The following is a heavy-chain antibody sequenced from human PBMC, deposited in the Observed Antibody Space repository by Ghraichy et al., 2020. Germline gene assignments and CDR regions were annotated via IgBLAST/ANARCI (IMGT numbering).Heavy chain of an antibody. CDR3: ARYFRLMVQGLLIRKYFDY. J-gene: IGHJ4*02. D-gene: IGHD3-10*01. V-gene: IGHV4-34*01. CDR2: VSHSGST. Sequence: SQTLSLTCAVYGGSLSDYYWSWIRQPPGKGLEWIGEVSHSGSTNSHPSLKSRVTISVDTSKNQFSLKLSSVTAADTAVYYCARYFRLMVQGLLIRKYFDYWGQGTLVTVSS. CDR1: GGSLSDYY.